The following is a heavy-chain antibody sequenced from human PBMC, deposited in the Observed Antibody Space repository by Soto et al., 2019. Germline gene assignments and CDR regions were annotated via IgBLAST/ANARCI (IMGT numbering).Heavy chain of an antibody. CDR2: IYYSGST. CDR3: ARQGRLLVNWFDP. D-gene: IGHD3-22*01. J-gene: IGHJ5*02. V-gene: IGHV4-39*01. CDR1: GGSISSSSYY. Sequence: SETLSLTCTVSGGSISSSSYYWGWIRQPPGKGLEWIGSIYYSGSTYYNPSLKSRVTISVDTSKNQFSLKLSSVTAADTAVYYCARQGRLLVNWFDPWGQGTLVTVSS.